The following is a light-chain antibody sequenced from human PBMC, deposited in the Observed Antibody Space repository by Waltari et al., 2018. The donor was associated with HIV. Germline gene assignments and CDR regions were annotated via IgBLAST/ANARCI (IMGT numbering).Light chain of an antibody. CDR1: SSDVGGYNY. CDR3: SSYTSSNTVI. J-gene: IGLJ2*01. CDR2: SVS. Sequence: QSALTQSASVSGSPGQSITISCTGTSSDVGGYNYVSWYQQHPGKAPKLVIYSVSNRPSGVSNRFSGSKSGNTASLTISGLQAEDEAEYYCSSYTSSNTVIFGGGTRVTVL. V-gene: IGLV2-14*01.